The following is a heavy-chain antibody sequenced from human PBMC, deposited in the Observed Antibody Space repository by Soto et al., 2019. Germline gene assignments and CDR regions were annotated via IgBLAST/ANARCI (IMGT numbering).Heavy chain of an antibody. CDR2: IYHSGST. J-gene: IGHJ4*02. CDR1: GGSISSGGYS. CDR3: ARGMTTVTTIDY. Sequence: PSETLSLTCAVSGGSISSGGYSWSWIRQPPGKGLEWIGYIYHSGSTYYNPSLKSRVTISVDRSKNQFSLKLSSVTAADTAVYYCARGMTTVTTIDYWGQGTLVNVSS. D-gene: IGHD4-4*01. V-gene: IGHV4-30-2*01.